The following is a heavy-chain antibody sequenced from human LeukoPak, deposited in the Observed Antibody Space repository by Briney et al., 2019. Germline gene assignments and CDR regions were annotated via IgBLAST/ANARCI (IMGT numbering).Heavy chain of an antibody. Sequence: SETLSLTCTVSGGSISRGDYYWSWIRQPPGKGLEWIGYIYYSGSTYYNPSLKSRVTISVGTSKNQFSLKLSSVTAADTAVYYCASYSSGWYDAFDIWGQGTMVTVSS. V-gene: IGHV4-30-4*08. D-gene: IGHD6-19*01. CDR2: IYYSGST. J-gene: IGHJ3*02. CDR3: ASYSSGWYDAFDI. CDR1: GGSISRGDYY.